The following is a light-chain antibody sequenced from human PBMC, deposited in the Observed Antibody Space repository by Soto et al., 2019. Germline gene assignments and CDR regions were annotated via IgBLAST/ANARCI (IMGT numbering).Light chain of an antibody. CDR1: SXXXGSYNL. CDR2: EGS. CDR3: CSYAGSSTHAV. J-gene: IGLJ7*01. Sequence: QSALTQPASVSGSPGQSITISCTXTSXXXGSYNLVSWYQQHPGKAPKLMIYEGSKRPSGVSNRFSGSKSGNTASLTISGLQAEDEADYYCCSYAGSSTHAVFGGGTQLTVL. V-gene: IGLV2-23*01.